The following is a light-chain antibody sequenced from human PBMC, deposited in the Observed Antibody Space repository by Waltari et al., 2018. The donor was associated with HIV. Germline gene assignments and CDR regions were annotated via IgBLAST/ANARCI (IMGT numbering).Light chain of an antibody. J-gene: IGKJ2*01. CDR2: DAS. CDR1: QIVSSY. V-gene: IGKV3-11*01. Sequence: EIVLTQSPATLSLSPGERATLSCRASQIVSSYLTWYQQKPGQAPRLLIYDASNRATGIPARFSGSVSWTYFTLTISSLEPEDFAVYYCHQRSNWPPYTFGQGTKLEIK. CDR3: HQRSNWPPYT.